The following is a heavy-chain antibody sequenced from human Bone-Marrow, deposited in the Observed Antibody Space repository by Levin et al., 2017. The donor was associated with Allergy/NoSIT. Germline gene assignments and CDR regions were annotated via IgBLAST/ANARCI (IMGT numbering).Heavy chain of an antibody. CDR1: DDSVSSGRYC. J-gene: IGHJ4*02. CDR2: IYYSGTI. Sequence: ASETLSLTCSVSDDSVSSGRYCWSWIRQPPGGGLEWMASIYYSGTIHYNPSLKSRVTLSMEASKNQFSLNLTSVTAADTAVYYCARGQYSSGWDQSFGYWGQGTLVRVSS. V-gene: IGHV4-61*01. CDR3: ARGQYSSGWDQSFGY. D-gene: IGHD6-19*01.